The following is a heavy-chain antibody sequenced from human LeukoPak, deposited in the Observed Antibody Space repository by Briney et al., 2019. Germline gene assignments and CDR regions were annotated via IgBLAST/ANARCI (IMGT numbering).Heavy chain of an antibody. CDR3: ARHLRTESGSYWGDYSLYYVMDV. D-gene: IGHD1-26*01. J-gene: IGHJ6*02. CDR2: IYYSGRT. V-gene: IGHV4-59*08. CDR1: GGSISQYY. Sequence: PSETLSLTCTVSGGSISQYYWSWIRQTPGKGLEWIGYIYYSGRTNYNPSLKSRVTISVDTSKNQFSLKLSSVTAADTAVYYCARHLRTESGSYWGDYSLYYVMDVWGQGTTVTVSS.